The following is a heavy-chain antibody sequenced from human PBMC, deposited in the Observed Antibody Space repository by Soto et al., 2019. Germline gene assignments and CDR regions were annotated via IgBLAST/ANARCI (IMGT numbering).Heavy chain of an antibody. CDR3: ASVVEVVPGESWFDP. D-gene: IGHD2-2*01. Sequence: SETLSLTCAVSGNSISSGGYSWSLILQPTGKGLEWIGYIYHSGSTYYNPSPRSRVTISVDRSKNQFSLKLSSVTAAHTAVYYCASVVEVVPGESWFDPWGQGTLVTVSS. J-gene: IGHJ5*02. CDR2: IYHSGST. CDR1: GNSISSGGYS. V-gene: IGHV4-30-2*01.